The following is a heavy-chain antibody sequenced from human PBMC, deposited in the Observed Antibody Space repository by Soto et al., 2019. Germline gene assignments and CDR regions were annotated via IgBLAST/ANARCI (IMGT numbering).Heavy chain of an antibody. D-gene: IGHD5-12*01. CDR3: ARLVGLRLPGGNYYYYMDV. Sequence: SETLSLTCTVSGGSISSSSYYWGWIRQPPGKGLEWIGSIYYSGSTYYNPSLKSRVTISVDTSKNQFSLKLSSVTAADTAVYYCARLVGLRLPGGNYYYYMDVWGKGTTVTVSS. CDR2: IYYSGST. V-gene: IGHV4-39*01. CDR1: GGSISSSSYY. J-gene: IGHJ6*03.